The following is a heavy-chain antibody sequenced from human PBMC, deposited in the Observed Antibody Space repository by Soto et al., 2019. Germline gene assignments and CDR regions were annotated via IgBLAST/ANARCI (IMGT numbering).Heavy chain of an antibody. V-gene: IGHV4-4*02. CDR2: IYHSGST. J-gene: IGHJ6*02. D-gene: IGHD6-13*01. CDR3: ARDLQQAGFHYYYGMDV. Sequence: QVQLQESGPGLVKPSGTLSLTCAVSGGSISSSNWWSWVRQPPGKGLEWIGEIYHSGSTNYNPSLKSRVTISVDKTTTQFSLNLSSVTAADTAVYYWARDLQQAGFHYYYGMDVWGQGTTVTVSS. CDR1: GGSISSSNW.